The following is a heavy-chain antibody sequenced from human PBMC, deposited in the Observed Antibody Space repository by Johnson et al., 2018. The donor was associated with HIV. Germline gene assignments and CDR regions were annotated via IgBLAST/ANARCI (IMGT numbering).Heavy chain of an antibody. CDR2: IRYDGSNK. Sequence: QVQLVESGGGVVQPGGSLRLSCAASGFTFSSYGMHWVRQAPGKGLEWVAFIRYDGSNKYYADSVKGRFTISRDNSKNTLYLQMNSLRAEDTAVYYCARRGYSSSGGAFDIWGQGTMVIVSS. CDR3: ARRGYSSSGGAFDI. CDR1: GFTFSSYG. D-gene: IGHD6-6*01. J-gene: IGHJ3*02. V-gene: IGHV3-30*02.